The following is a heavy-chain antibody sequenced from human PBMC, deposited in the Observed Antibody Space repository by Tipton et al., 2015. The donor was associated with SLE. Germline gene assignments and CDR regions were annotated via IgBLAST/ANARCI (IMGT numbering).Heavy chain of an antibody. D-gene: IGHD3-10*01. CDR1: GFTFGSYW. Sequence: SLRLSCAASGFTFGSYWMSWVRQAPGKGLEWVANIKEDGSERYYVDSVKGRFTISRDNAKNSLYLQMNSLRAEDTAVYYCARPSTTVVPDYWGRGTLVTVSS. J-gene: IGHJ4*02. CDR3: ARPSTTVVPDY. V-gene: IGHV3-7*01. CDR2: IKEDGSER.